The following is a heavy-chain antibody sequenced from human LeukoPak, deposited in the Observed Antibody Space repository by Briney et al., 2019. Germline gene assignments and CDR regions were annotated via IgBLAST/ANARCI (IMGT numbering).Heavy chain of an antibody. CDR2: ISGSGGST. D-gene: IGHD6-19*01. Sequence: PGGSLRLSCAASGFTFSRYAMSWVRQAPGKGLEWVSAISGSGGSTYYADSVKGRFTISRDNSKNTLYLQMNSLRAEDTAVYYCAKGFHQQWLVDYWGQGTLVTVSS. CDR3: AKGFHQQWLVDY. V-gene: IGHV3-23*01. J-gene: IGHJ4*02. CDR1: GFTFSRYA.